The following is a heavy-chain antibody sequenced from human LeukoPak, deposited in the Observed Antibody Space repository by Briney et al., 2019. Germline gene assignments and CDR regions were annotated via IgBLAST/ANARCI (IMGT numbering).Heavy chain of an antibody. CDR1: GGTFSSYA. D-gene: IGHD4-11*01. CDR3: ARTAYIGYGMDV. J-gene: IGHJ6*02. CDR2: IIPIFGTA. Sequence: SVKVSCKASGGTFSSYAISWVRQAPGQGLEWMGGIIPIFGTANYAQKFQGRVTITADESTSTAYMELSSLRSDDTAVYYCARTAYIGYGMDVWGQGTTVTVSS. V-gene: IGHV1-69*01.